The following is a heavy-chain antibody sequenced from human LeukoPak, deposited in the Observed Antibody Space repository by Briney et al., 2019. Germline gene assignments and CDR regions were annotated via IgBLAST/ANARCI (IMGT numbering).Heavy chain of an antibody. CDR1: GGTFSSYT. CDR2: IIPILGIA. Sequence: KFSCKASGGTFSSYTISWVRQAPGQGLEWMGRIIPILGIANYAQKFQGRVTITADKSTSTAYMELSSLRSEDTAVYYCARRDGYNPFDYWGQGTLVTVSS. D-gene: IGHD5-24*01. J-gene: IGHJ4*02. V-gene: IGHV1-69*02. CDR3: ARRDGYNPFDY.